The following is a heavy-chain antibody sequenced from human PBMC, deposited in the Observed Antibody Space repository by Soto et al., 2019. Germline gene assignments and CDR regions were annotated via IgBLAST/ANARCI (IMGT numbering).Heavy chain of an antibody. Sequence: PGGSLRLSCAASGFTFSTYAMTWVRQAPGKGLDWVSASSGSGDSTYYADSVKGRFTISRDNSKNTLYPQMNSLRAEDTAIYYCAKSISNSGSYYFVIIYWGQGTQVTVSS. CDR3: AKSISNSGSYYFVIIY. V-gene: IGHV3-23*01. J-gene: IGHJ4*02. CDR1: GFTFSTYA. CDR2: SSGSGDST. D-gene: IGHD3-10*01.